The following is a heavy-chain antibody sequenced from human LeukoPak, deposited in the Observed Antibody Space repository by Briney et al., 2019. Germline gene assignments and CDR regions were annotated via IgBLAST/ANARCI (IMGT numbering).Heavy chain of an antibody. CDR3: ATYSSLNRREFQY. J-gene: IGHJ1*01. Sequence: GGSLRLSCAASGFTFSDYYTSWIRQAPGKGLEWVSYISSSGSTIYYADSVKGRFTISRDNAKNSLYLQMNSLRAEDTAVYYCATYSSLNRREFQYWGQGTLLTVSS. CDR1: GFTFSDYY. D-gene: IGHD3-22*01. CDR2: ISSSGSTI. V-gene: IGHV3-11*04.